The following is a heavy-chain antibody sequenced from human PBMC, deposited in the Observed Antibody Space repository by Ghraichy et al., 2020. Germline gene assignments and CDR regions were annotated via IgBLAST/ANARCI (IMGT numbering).Heavy chain of an antibody. V-gene: IGHV3-23*01. CDR2: IGGRGTFI. J-gene: IGHJ4*02. Sequence: GGSLRLSCAASGFTFSSYDMSWVRQAPGKGLEWVSAIGGRGTFIRDADYVRGRFTISRDNSKNTLYLQMSSLRVEDTALYYCARRRITATPGDFDYWGQGTLVTVSS. CDR1: GFTFSSYD. D-gene: IGHD2-15*01. CDR3: ARRRITATPGDFDY.